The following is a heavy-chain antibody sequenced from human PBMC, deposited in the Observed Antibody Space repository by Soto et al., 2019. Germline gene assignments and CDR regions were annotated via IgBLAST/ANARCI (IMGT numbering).Heavy chain of an antibody. V-gene: IGHV4-59*01. J-gene: IGHJ5*02. CDR1: GGSISSYY. Sequence: SETLSLTCTVSGGSISSYYWSWIRQPPGKGLEWIGYIYYIGSTNYNPSLKSRVTISVDTSKNQFSLKLSSVTAGDTAVYYCARGLRRQLLNWFDPWGQGTLVTVSS. D-gene: IGHD2-2*01. CDR2: IYYIGST. CDR3: ARGLRRQLLNWFDP.